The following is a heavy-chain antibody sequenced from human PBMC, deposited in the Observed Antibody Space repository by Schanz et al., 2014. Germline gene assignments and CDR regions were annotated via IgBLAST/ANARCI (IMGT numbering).Heavy chain of an antibody. J-gene: IGHJ2*01. V-gene: IGHV3-66*02. Sequence: EVQLVESGGGLVQPGGSLRLSCAASGFSVGNKYMNWVRQAPGRGLEWVSIIFTDGRTYYADSVKGRFTISRDSSKNTLFLQMSSLRVDDMAVYYCGRAGTGMAGWYFELWGRGTLVTVSS. CDR3: GRAGTGMAGWYFEL. CDR1: GFSVGNKY. D-gene: IGHD5-18*01. CDR2: IFTDGRT.